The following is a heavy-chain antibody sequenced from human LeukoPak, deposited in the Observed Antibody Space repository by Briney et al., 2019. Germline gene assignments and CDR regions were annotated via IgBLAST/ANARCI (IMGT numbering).Heavy chain of an antibody. J-gene: IGHJ4*02. Sequence: GGSLRLSCAASGFTFSSYAMSWVRQAPGKGLEWVSAISGSGGSTYYADSVKGRSTISRDNSKNTLYLQMNSLRAEDTAVYYCARDFWSRYCGSKPCPTAPDFDYWGQGTLVTVSS. CDR2: ISGSGGST. D-gene: IGHD2-2*01. CDR1: GFTFSSYA. V-gene: IGHV3-23*01. CDR3: ARDFWSRYCGSKPCPTAPDFDY.